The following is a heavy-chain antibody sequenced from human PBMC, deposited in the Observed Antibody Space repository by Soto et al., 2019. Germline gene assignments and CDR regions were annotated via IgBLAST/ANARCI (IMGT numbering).Heavy chain of an antibody. J-gene: IGHJ3*01. D-gene: IGHD7-27*01. Sequence: VQLLESGGDLVQPGGSLRLSCVASGFILNNYAMSWVRQAPGKGLEWVSTIGGTDGDSDGVPWYEDSVKGRFTISSESPANTLYLQMDNLRVEGWALYYCVKRGRNWGAFDFWGQGTTVVVSS. CDR2: IGGTDGDSDGVP. V-gene: IGHV3-23*01. CDR1: GFILNNYA. CDR3: VKRGRNWGAFDF.